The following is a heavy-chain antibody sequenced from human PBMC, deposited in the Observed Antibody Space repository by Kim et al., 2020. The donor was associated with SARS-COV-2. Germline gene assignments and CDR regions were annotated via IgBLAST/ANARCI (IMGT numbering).Heavy chain of an antibody. Sequence: SETLSLTCTVSGGSISSSSYYWGWIRQPPGKGLEWIGSIYYSGSTYYNPSLKSRVTISVDTSKNQFSLKLSSVTAADMAVYYCARDPVAGAFDIWGQGT. CDR3: ARDPVAGAFDI. D-gene: IGHD6-19*01. CDR2: IYYSGST. J-gene: IGHJ3*02. CDR1: GGSISSSSYY. V-gene: IGHV4-39*07.